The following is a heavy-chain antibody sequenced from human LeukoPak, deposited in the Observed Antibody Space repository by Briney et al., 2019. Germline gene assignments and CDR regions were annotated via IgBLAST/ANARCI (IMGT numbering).Heavy chain of an antibody. CDR3: ASKGMGATNAFDI. CDR2: IIPILGIA. Sequence: SVKVSCKASGGTFSSYAISWVRQAPGQGLEWMGRIIPILGIANYAQKFQGRVTITADKSTSTAYMELSSLRSEDTAVYYCASKGMGATNAFDIWGQGTMVTVSS. CDR1: GGTFSSYA. D-gene: IGHD1-26*01. J-gene: IGHJ3*02. V-gene: IGHV1-69*04.